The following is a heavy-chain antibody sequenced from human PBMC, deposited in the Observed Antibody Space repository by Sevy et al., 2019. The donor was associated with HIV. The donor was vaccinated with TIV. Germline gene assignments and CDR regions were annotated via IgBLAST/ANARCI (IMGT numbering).Heavy chain of an antibody. CDR1: GFTVSSNY. Sequence: GGSLRLSCAASGFTVSSNYMSWVRQAPGKGLEWVSVIYSGGSTYYADSVKGRVTIFGNNSKNTQYLQMNSLRAEDTAVYYCARDRIHCSGGSCYPAYFDYWGQGTLVTVSS. CDR3: ARDRIHCSGGSCYPAYFDY. D-gene: IGHD2-15*01. CDR2: IYSGGST. J-gene: IGHJ4*02. V-gene: IGHV3-53*01.